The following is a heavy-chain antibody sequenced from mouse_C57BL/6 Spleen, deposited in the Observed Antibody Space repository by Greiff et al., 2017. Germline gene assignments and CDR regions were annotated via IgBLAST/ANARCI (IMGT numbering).Heavy chain of an antibody. CDR1: GYAFTNYL. V-gene: IGHV1-54*01. CDR2: INPGSGGT. D-gene: IGHD2-4*01. CDR3: ACWRGYDCAGLAY. J-gene: IGHJ3*01. Sequence: QVQLQQSGAELVRPGTSVKVSCKASGYAFTNYLIEWVKQRPGQGLEWIGVINPGSGGTNYTAKFQGKATLTADTSSSTAYMQLSSLTSENSAVYFCACWRGYDCAGLAYWGQGTLVTVSA.